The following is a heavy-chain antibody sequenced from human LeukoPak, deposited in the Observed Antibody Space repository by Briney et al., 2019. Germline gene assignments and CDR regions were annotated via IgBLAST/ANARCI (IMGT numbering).Heavy chain of an antibody. V-gene: IGHV3-21*01. CDR3: ARALSYSYGSMDF. CDR1: GFTFSSYS. CDR2: ISSGSKYI. D-gene: IGHD5-18*01. Sequence: PGGSLRLSSVDSGFTFSSYSMNWVRQAPGKGLEWVSSISSGSKYIYNADSVKGRFTISRDNAKNSLYLQMTSLRAEDTAVYYCARALSYSYGSMDFWGQGTLVIVSS. J-gene: IGHJ4*02.